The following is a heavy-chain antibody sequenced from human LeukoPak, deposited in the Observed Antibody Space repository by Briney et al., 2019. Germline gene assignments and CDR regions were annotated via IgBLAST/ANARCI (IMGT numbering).Heavy chain of an antibody. V-gene: IGHV1-46*01. CDR2: INPSGGST. Sequence: ASVTVSCKASGYTFTSYYMHWVRQAPGQGLEWMGIINPSGGSTSYAQKFQGRVTMTRDMSTSTVYMELSSLGSEDTAVYYCARLGGLGSDCSSTSCSPFDYWGQGTLVTVSS. J-gene: IGHJ4*02. CDR1: GYTFTSYY. CDR3: ARLGGLGSDCSSTSCSPFDY. D-gene: IGHD2-2*01.